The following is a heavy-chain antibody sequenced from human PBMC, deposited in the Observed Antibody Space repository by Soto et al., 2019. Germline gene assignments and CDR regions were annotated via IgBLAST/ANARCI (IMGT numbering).Heavy chain of an antibody. CDR2: INHSGST. V-gene: IGHV4-34*01. J-gene: IGHJ6*03. CDR3: ARLSSYYYYYMDV. Sequence: SETLSLTCAVYGGSFSGYYWSWIRQPPGKGLEWIGEINHSGSTNYNPSLKSRLTISVDTSENQFSLKLRSVTAADTAVYYCARLSSYYYYYMDVWGQGTTVTVSS. CDR1: GGSFSGYY.